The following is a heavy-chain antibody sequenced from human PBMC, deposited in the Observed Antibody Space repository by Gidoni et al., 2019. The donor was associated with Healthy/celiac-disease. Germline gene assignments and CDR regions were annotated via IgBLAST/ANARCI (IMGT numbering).Heavy chain of an antibody. Sequence: EVQLVESGGGLIQPGGSLRLSCAASGFTVRSNYLRWVRQAPGKGLEWVSVIYSGGSTYYADSVKGRFTISRDNSKNTLYLQMNSLRAEDTAVYYCAIRLGYGGNSSGAFDYWGQGTLVTVSS. CDR3: AIRLGYGGNSSGAFDY. V-gene: IGHV3-53*01. D-gene: IGHD2-21*02. CDR1: GFTVRSNY. CDR2: IYSGGST. J-gene: IGHJ4*02.